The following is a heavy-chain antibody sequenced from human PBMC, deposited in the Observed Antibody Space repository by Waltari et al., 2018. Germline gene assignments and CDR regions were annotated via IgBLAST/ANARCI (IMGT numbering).Heavy chain of an antibody. CDR3: ARVSSSWYLGDYFYYGVDV. J-gene: IGHJ6*01. CDR2: WYRSVRT. D-gene: IGHD6-13*01. CDR1: DYSIRSGYF. Sequence: VHLQESGPGLVKPSETLSLTCGVSDYSIRSGYFWGWIRQPPGKGLEWIGSWYRSVRTYYNPSLQSRVTISADTSKNQFSLNLTSVTAADTAVYYCARVSSSWYLGDYFYYGVDVWGQGATVTVSS. V-gene: IGHV4-38-2*01.